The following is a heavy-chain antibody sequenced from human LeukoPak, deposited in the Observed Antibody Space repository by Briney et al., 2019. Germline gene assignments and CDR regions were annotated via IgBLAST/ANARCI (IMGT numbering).Heavy chain of an antibody. CDR2: MNPNSGNT. Sequence: ASVKVSCEASGYTFTSYDINWVRQATGQGLEWMGWMNPNSGNTGYAQKFQGRVTMTRNTSISTAYMELSSLRSEDTAVYYCARGSRRYMVRGVPAHYWGQGTLVTVSS. J-gene: IGHJ4*02. CDR3: ARGSRRYMVRGVPAHY. V-gene: IGHV1-8*01. D-gene: IGHD3-10*01. CDR1: GYTFTSYD.